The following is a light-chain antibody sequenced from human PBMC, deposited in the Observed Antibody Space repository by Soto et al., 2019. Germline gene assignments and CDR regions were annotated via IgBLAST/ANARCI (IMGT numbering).Light chain of an antibody. CDR1: QDISVY. CDR3: QKFNTAPLT. Sequence: DIQMTQSPSSLSASVGDRVTITCRASQDISVYLAWYQQKPGKVPKLLIYSASTLQSGVPSRFSGRGSGPDFTLTISSLQPEDVATYYCQKFNTAPLTFGQGTRLEMK. CDR2: SAS. V-gene: IGKV1-27*01. J-gene: IGKJ5*01.